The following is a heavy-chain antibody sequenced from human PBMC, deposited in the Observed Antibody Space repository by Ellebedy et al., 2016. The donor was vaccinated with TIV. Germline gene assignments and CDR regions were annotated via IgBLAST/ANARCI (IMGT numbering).Heavy chain of an antibody. Sequence: GGSLRLSCAASGFTFSSYWMSWVRQAPGKGLERVANIKQDGSEKYYVDSVKGRFTISRDNAKNSLYLQMNSLRAEDTAVYYCASADYGDYYYYGMDVWGQGTTVTVSS. V-gene: IGHV3-7*01. D-gene: IGHD4-17*01. CDR2: IKQDGSEK. CDR3: ASADYGDYYYYGMDV. J-gene: IGHJ6*02. CDR1: GFTFSSYW.